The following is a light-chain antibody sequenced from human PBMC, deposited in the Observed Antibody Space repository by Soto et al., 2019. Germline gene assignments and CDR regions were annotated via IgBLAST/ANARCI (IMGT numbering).Light chain of an antibody. J-gene: IGKJ4*01. V-gene: IGKV4-1*01. Sequence: DIVMTQSPDSLAVSLGERATINCKSSQSVLYSSNNNNYLAWYQQKPGQPPKLLIYWASTRQSGVPDRFSGSGSGTDFTLTIRSLQAEDVAVYYCQQYFGTPLTFGGGTTVEIK. CDR1: QSVLYSSNNNNY. CDR3: QQYFGTPLT. CDR2: WAS.